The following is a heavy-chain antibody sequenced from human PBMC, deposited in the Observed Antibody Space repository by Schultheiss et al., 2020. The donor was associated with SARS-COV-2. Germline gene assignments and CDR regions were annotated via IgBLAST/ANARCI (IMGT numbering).Heavy chain of an antibody. CDR1: GGSISSYY. V-gene: IGHV4-59*01. Sequence: SETLSLTCTVSGGSISSYYWSWIRQPPGKGLEWIGEINHSGSTNYNPSLKSRVTISVDTSNKQFSLKLNSLTAADTAVYYCARSVGAVAGTFDSWSQGTLVTVSS. CDR3: ARSVGAVAGTFDS. J-gene: IGHJ4*02. D-gene: IGHD6-19*01. CDR2: INHSGST.